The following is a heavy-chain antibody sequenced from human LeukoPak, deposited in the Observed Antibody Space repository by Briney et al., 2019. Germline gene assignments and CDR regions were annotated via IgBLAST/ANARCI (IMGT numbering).Heavy chain of an antibody. CDR2: VYYSGST. J-gene: IGHJ5*02. V-gene: IGHV4-39*01. Sequence: SETLSLTCTVSGGSISRSNYYWGWIRQPPGKGLEWIGSVYYSGSTYYKPSLKSRVTISVDTSKNQFSLKLSSVSAADTAVYYCARQDGDPQRRRFDPWGQGTLVTVSS. CDR3: ARQDGDPQRRRFDP. CDR1: GGSISRSNYY. D-gene: IGHD4-17*01.